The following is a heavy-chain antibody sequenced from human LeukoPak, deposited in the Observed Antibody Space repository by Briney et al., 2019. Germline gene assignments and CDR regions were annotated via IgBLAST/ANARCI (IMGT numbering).Heavy chain of an antibody. D-gene: IGHD3-22*01. V-gene: IGHV1-2*02. CDR2: INPNSGGT. Sequence: GASVKVSCKASGYTFTGYYLHWVRQAPGQGLQWMGWINPNSGGTNYAQKFQGRVTMTRDTSITTAYMELSRLSSEATAVYYCVRGDYYDTSGYYYAYWGQGTLVTVSS. CDR1: GYTFTGYY. CDR3: VRGDYYDTSGYYYAY. J-gene: IGHJ4*02.